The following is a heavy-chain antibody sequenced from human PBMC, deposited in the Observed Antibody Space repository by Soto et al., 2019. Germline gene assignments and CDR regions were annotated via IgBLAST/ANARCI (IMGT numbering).Heavy chain of an antibody. Sequence: HPGGSLRLSCAGSGFTFSSYGIHWVRQAPGKGLEWVAVIWYDGRLKYYADSVKGRFTISRDNSKNAVYLQMNSLGAEDTAVYYCARDDKQAPVSWGQGTLVTVSS. CDR2: IWYDGRLK. CDR1: GFTFSSYG. CDR3: ARDDKQAPVS. D-gene: IGHD6-19*01. V-gene: IGHV3-33*01. J-gene: IGHJ5*02.